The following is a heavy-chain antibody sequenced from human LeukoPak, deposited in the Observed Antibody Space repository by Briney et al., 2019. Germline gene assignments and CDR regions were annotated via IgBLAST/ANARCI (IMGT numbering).Heavy chain of an antibody. J-gene: IGHJ4*02. CDR1: GGSISSGSYY. Sequence: PSETLSLTCTVSGGSISSGSYYWSWIRQPAGKGLEWIGRMYTSGSTNYNPSLKSRVTISVDTSKNQFSLKLSSVTAADTAVYYCARQGLTLDYWGQGTLVTVSS. V-gene: IGHV4-61*02. CDR3: ARQGLTLDY. CDR2: MYTSGST. D-gene: IGHD6-19*01.